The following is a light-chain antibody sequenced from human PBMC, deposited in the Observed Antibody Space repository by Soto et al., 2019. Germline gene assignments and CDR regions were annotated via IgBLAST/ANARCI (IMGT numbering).Light chain of an antibody. CDR2: GAS. Sequence: EIVLTQSPGTLSLSPGERATLSCRASQSVSSSYLAWYQQKPGQAPRLLIYGASSRATGIPDRFSGSGSGTDFTLTISRLEPEDFAVYYCQHYGSSPQVYTFGQGTKLEIK. CDR1: QSVSSSY. J-gene: IGKJ2*01. V-gene: IGKV3-20*01. CDR3: QHYGSSPQVYT.